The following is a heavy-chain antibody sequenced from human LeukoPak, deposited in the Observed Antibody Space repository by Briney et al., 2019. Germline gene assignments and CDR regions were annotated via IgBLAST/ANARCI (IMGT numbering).Heavy chain of an antibody. CDR1: GGSISSSRYS. V-gene: IGHV4-39*01. J-gene: IGHJ4*02. D-gene: IGHD2-15*01. Sequence: SETLSLTCTVSGGSISSSRYSWGWIRQPPGKGLEWIGSIYYSGSTYYNPSLKSRVTISVDTSKNQFSLKLSSVTAADTAVYFCARHPFATPFDYWGPGTLVTVSS. CDR3: ARHPFATPFDY. CDR2: IYYSGST.